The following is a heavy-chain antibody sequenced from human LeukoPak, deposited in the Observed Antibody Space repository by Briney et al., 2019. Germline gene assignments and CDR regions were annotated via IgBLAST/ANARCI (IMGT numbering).Heavy chain of an antibody. CDR2: ITGSGGST. J-gene: IGHJ4*02. D-gene: IGHD5-18*01. CDR3: ARESYSYGSHFDY. Sequence: GGSLRLSCAASGFTFSSCAMNWVRQAPGKGLEWVSAITGSGGSTYYADSVKGRFTISRDNSKNTLYLQMNSLRAEDTAVYYCARESYSYGSHFDYWGQGTLVTVSS. V-gene: IGHV3-23*01. CDR1: GFTFSSCA.